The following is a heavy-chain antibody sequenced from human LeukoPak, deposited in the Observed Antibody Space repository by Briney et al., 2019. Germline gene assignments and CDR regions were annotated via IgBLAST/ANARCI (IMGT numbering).Heavy chain of an antibody. D-gene: IGHD6-19*01. CDR3: ARAIGIAVAGGPDYYFDY. V-gene: IGHV1-69*05. CDR2: IIPIFGTA. CDR1: GGTFSTYA. J-gene: IGHJ4*02. Sequence: ASVKVSGKASGGTFSTYAISWVRQAPGQGLEWMGRIIPIFGTANYAQKFQGRVTITTDESTSAAYMELSSLRSEDTAVYYCARAIGIAVAGGPDYYFDYWGQGTLVTVSS.